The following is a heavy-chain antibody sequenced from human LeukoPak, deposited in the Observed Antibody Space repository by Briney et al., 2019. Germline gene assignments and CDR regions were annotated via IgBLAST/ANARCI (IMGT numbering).Heavy chain of an antibody. CDR2: ISGSGGST. D-gene: IGHD1-1*01. Sequence: GGSLRLSCAASGFTFSSYGMSWVRQAPGKGLEWVSAISGSGGSTYYADSVKGRFIISRDNSKNTLYLQMNSLRAEDTAVYYCAKSVQTTTDYYMDVWGKGTTVTISS. V-gene: IGHV3-23*01. CDR1: GFTFSSYG. CDR3: AKSVQTTTDYYMDV. J-gene: IGHJ6*03.